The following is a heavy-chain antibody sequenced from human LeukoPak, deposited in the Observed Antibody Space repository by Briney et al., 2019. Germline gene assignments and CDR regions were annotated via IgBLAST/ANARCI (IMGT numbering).Heavy chain of an antibody. V-gene: IGHV3-23*01. CDR1: GFTFSSYA. Sequence: GGSLRLSCAASGFTFSSYAMSWVRQAPGKGLEWVSAISGSGGSTYYADSVKGRFTISRDNSKNTLYLQMNSLRAEDTAVYYCATNIVVVVAARVGMDVWGQGTTVTVSS. CDR2: ISGSGGST. J-gene: IGHJ6*02. CDR3: ATNIVVVVAARVGMDV. D-gene: IGHD2-15*01.